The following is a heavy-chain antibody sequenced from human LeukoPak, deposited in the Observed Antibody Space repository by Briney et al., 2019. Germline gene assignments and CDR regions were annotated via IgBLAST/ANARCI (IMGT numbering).Heavy chain of an antibody. CDR1: GFTFSSYA. D-gene: IGHD3-10*01. V-gene: IGHV3-23*01. J-gene: IGHJ6*02. CDR2: ISGSGGST. CDR3: AKDSMVRGVYYYCYYRMDV. Sequence: GGSLRLSCAASGFTFSSYAMSWVRQAPGKGLEWVSAISGSGGSTYYADSVKGRFTISRDNSKNTLYLQLNSLRAEDTAGYYCAKDSMVRGVYYYCYYRMDVWGQGTTVTGSS.